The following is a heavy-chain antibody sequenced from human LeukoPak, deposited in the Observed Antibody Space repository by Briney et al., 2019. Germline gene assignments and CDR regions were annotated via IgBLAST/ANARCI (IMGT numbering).Heavy chain of an antibody. J-gene: IGHJ4*02. V-gene: IGHV3-21*01. CDR1: GFTFSSPT. CDR3: ARDPDPVAPH. Sequence: GGSLRLSCAASGFTFSSPTMTWVRQAPGKGLEWVSSISTSSSYIYYADSVKGRFTISRDDAKNSLYLQMNSLRAEDTAVYFCARDPDPVAPHWGQGTLVTVSS. D-gene: IGHD2-15*01. CDR2: ISTSSSYI.